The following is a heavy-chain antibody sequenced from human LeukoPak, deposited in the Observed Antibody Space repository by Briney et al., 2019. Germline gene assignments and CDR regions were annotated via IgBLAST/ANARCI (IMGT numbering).Heavy chain of an antibody. V-gene: IGHV3-74*01. D-gene: IGHD2-21*01. J-gene: IGHJ6*04. CDR2: INSDGSST. CDR1: GFTFSSYW. CDR3: ARVLWPYYYYYGMDV. Sequence: GGSLRLSCAASGFTFSSYWMHWVRQAPGKGLVWVSRINSDGSSTSYADSVKGRFSISRDNAKNTLYLQMNSLRAEDTAVYYCARVLWPYYYYYGMDVWGKGTTVTVSS.